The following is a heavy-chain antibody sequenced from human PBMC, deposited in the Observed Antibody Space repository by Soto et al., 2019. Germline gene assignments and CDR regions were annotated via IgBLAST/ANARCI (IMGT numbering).Heavy chain of an antibody. J-gene: IGHJ2*01. CDR2: IVPSGGST. CDR3: ARSAYDDSGFSSSYWYFDL. D-gene: IGHD3-22*01. V-gene: IGHV1-46*01. Sequence: QVQLVQSGAEVQKPGASVKVSCKASGYTFTKNYIHWVRQAPGQGLEWMGIIVPSGGSTNYAPKFHGRVTMTRDTSTSTLYMELSSLRSEDTAVYYCARSAYDDSGFSSSYWYFDLWGRGTLVTVSS. CDR1: GYTFTKNY.